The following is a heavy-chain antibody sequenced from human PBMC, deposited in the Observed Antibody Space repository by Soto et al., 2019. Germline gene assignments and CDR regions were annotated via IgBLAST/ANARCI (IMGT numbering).Heavy chain of an antibody. J-gene: IGHJ4*02. CDR3: ARLVYDTRLNYMYFDF. CDR1: GVSISSGNW. CDR2: IFHDGTA. Sequence: SETLSLTCAVSGVSISSGNWWTWVRQTPQRGLEYIGEIFHDGTANYYPSFEGRVAISVDTSKNQFSLKLTSVTAADTAIYFCARLVYDTRLNYMYFDFWGQGALVTVSS. D-gene: IGHD2-8*01. V-gene: IGHV4-4*02.